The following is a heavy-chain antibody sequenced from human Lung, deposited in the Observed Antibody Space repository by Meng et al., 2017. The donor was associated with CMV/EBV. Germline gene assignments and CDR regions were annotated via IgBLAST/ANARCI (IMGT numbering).Heavy chain of an antibody. J-gene: IGHJ6*02. Sequence: GGSLRLXCAASGFTFSTYSMNWVRQAPGKGLEWVSSISSSSSYIYYADSVKGRFTISRDNAKNSLYLQMNSLRAEDTAVYYCASSGYSYGYGYYGMDVWGQGTTVTVSS. CDR3: ASSGYSYGYGYYGMDV. CDR1: GFTFSTYS. V-gene: IGHV3-21*04. CDR2: ISSSSSYI. D-gene: IGHD5-18*01.